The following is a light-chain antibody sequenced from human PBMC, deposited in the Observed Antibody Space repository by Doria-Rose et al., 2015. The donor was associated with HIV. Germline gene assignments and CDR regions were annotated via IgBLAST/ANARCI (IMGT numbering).Light chain of an antibody. CDR2: DGS. Sequence: TQSPGTLSLSPGESATLSCRASQRFSSTYLAWYKQKPGQAPSLLIYDGSTRATGIPDRFSASGSGTDFTLTINRLEPEDFALYYCHQYGTSWTFGQGTKVEI. J-gene: IGKJ1*01. V-gene: IGKV3-20*01. CDR1: QRFSSTY. CDR3: HQYGTSWT.